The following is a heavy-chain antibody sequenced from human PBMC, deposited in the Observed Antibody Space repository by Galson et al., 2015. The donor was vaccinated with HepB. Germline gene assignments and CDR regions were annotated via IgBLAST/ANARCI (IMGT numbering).Heavy chain of an antibody. J-gene: IGHJ4*02. CDR2: INAGNGNT. D-gene: IGHD5-24*01. V-gene: IGHV1-3*01. CDR1: GYTFTTYG. CDR3: ARSLTEDGDYYFDY. Sequence: SVKVSCKASGYTFTTYGIHWVRQAPGQRLEWMGWINAGNGNTRYSQKFQGRVTITRDTSASTVYMELGSLRSEDTAVYYCARSLTEDGDYYFDYWGQGTLVTVS.